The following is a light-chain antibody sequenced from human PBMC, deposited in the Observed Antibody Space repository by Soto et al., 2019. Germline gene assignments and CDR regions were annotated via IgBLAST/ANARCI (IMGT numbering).Light chain of an antibody. CDR2: GAS. CDR3: QQYGSSSIT. Sequence: IVMPPSPGTLSVTPGERAPLSCRASQSVGSIYLAWYQQRPGQAPRLLIYGASNRATGIPVRFSGSGSGTDFTLTISGLEPEDFAVYYCQQYGSSSITFGQGTRLEIK. CDR1: QSVGSIY. J-gene: IGKJ5*01. V-gene: IGKV3-20*01.